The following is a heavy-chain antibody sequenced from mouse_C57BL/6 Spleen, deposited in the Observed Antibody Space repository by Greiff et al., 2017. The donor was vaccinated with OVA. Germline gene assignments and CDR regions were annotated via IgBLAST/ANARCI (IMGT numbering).Heavy chain of an antibody. CDR3: YDYEKGLDY. CDR1: GYTFTSSG. Sequence: VKLMESGAELARPGASVKLSCKASGYTFTSSGISWVKQRTGQGLEWIGEIYPRSGNTYYNEKFKGKATLTADKSSSTAYMELRSLTSEDSAVYFCYDYEKGLDYWGQGTTLTVSS. J-gene: IGHJ2*01. CDR2: IYPRSGNT. V-gene: IGHV1-81*01. D-gene: IGHD2-4*01.